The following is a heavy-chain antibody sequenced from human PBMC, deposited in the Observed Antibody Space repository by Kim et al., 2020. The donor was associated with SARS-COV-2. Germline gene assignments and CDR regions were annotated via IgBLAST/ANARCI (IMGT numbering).Heavy chain of an antibody. CDR1: GGSFSGYY. CDR3: AINFHGDRRPFDY. Sequence: SETLSLTCAVYGGSFSGYYWSWIRQPPGKGLEWIGEVNHSGSTNYNPSLKSRVTISVDTSKNQFSLKLSSVTTADTAVYYCAINFHGDRRPFDYWGQGTLVTVSS. V-gene: IGHV4-34*01. D-gene: IGHD4-17*01. J-gene: IGHJ4*02. CDR2: VNHSGST.